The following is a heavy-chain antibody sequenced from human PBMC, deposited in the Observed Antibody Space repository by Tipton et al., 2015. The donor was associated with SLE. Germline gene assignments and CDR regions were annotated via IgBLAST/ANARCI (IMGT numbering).Heavy chain of an antibody. J-gene: IGHJ1*01. Sequence: LRLSCTASGFTFGDYAMSWVRQAPGKGLEWIGSIYHSGSTNYNPSLKSRVTISVDTSKNQFSLKLSSVTAADTAVYYCARVRIAARGYFQHWGQGTLVTVSS. CDR3: ARVRIAARGYFQH. CDR2: IYHSGST. V-gene: IGHV4-34*01. CDR1: GFTFGDYA. D-gene: IGHD6-6*01.